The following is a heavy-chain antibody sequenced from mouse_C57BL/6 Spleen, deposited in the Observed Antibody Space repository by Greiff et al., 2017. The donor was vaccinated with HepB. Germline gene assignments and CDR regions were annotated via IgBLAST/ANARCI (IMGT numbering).Heavy chain of an antibody. Sequence: VKLQESGAELVKPGASVKISCKASGYAFSSYWMNWVKQRPGKGLEWIGQIYPGDGDTNYNGKFKGKATLTADKSSSTAYMQLSSLTSEDSAVYFCARGVVARGYAMDYWGQGTSVTVSS. V-gene: IGHV1-80*01. J-gene: IGHJ4*01. CDR1: GYAFSSYW. CDR3: ARGVVARGYAMDY. CDR2: IYPGDGDT. D-gene: IGHD1-1*01.